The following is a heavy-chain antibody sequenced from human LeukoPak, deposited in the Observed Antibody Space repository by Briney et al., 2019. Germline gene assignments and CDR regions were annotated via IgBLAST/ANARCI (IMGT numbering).Heavy chain of an antibody. Sequence: GASVKVSCKASGYTFSSYAINWVRQAPGQGLEWMGWINTNTGNPTYAQGFTGRFVFSLDTSVSTAYLQISSLKAEDTAMYYCARVLHRDGYRFQYYFDYWGQGTLVTVSS. V-gene: IGHV7-4-1*02. CDR2: INTNTGNP. J-gene: IGHJ4*02. CDR1: GYTFSSYA. CDR3: ARVLHRDGYRFQYYFDY. D-gene: IGHD5-24*01.